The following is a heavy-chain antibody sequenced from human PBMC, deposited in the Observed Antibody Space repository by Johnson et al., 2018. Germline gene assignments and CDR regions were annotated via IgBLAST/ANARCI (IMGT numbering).Heavy chain of an antibody. CDR2: ISYDGSNK. V-gene: IGHV3-30*18. CDR1: GFTFSSYG. J-gene: IGHJ1*01. Sequence: QVQLVQSGGGVVQPGRSLRLSCAASGFTFSSYGMHWVRQAPGKGLEWVAVISYDGSNKYYADSVKGRFTISRDNSKNTLYLQMNSLRAEDTAVYYCAKDGYGGGWYAAAGPENFQHWGQGTLVTVSS. CDR3: AKDGYGGGWYAAAGPENFQH. D-gene: IGHD6-19*01.